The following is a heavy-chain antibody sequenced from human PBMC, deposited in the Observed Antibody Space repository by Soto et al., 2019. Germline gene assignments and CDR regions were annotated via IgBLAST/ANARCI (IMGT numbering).Heavy chain of an antibody. V-gene: IGHV4-59*08. Sequence: QVQLQESGPGLVKPSETLFLTCTVSGGSTDSLYWSWVRQPPGKGLEWIGYVSYSGSTTYNPSLKSRVTVAIDTSKNPFSLKLTSVTAADTAVYYCARQGYYDILSGYYLFDYWCQGILVTVSS. CDR2: VSYSGST. CDR1: GGSTDSLY. J-gene: IGHJ4*02. CDR3: ARQGYYDILSGYYLFDY. D-gene: IGHD3-9*01.